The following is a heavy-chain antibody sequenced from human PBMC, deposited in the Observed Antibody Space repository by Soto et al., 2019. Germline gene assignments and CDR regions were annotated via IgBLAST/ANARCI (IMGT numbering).Heavy chain of an antibody. V-gene: IGHV4-59*01. J-gene: IGHJ4*02. Sequence: SETLSLTCTVSGGSISSYYWSWIRPPPGKGLEWIGYIYYSGSTNYNPSLKSRVTISVDTSKNQFSLKLSSVTAADTAVYYCARLRDYDSSGYYYGHDYWGQGTLVTVS. D-gene: IGHD3-22*01. CDR2: IYYSGST. CDR1: GGSISSYY. CDR3: ARLRDYDSSGYYYGHDY.